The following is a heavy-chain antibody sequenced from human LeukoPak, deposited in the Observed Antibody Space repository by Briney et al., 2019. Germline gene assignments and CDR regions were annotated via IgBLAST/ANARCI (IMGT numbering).Heavy chain of an antibody. Sequence: SETLSLTCTVSGGSFSPYYWIWIRQPPGKGLEWIGYIYYSGSTNYNPSLQSRVTISVDTSKNQFSLKLSSVTAADTAVYYCARRGSSIHYGDTKRGWFDPWGQGTLVTVSS. CDR1: GGSFSPYY. CDR3: ARRGSSIHYGDTKRGWFDP. D-gene: IGHD4-17*01. CDR2: IYYSGST. V-gene: IGHV4-59*12. J-gene: IGHJ5*02.